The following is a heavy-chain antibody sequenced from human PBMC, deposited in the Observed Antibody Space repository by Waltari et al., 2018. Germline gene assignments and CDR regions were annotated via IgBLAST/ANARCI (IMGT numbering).Heavy chain of an antibody. Sequence: VQLVETGGGLLQPGGSLSLSCAASGFTVSSNYMSWIRQAPGKGLEWVSDISSSGSTIYYADAVKGRFTISRDNAKNSLYLQMNSLRAEDTAVYYCARDRMGAYQLLPTDYWGQGTLVTVSS. CDR3: ARDRMGAYQLLPTDY. V-gene: IGHV3-11*01. CDR2: ISSSGSTI. J-gene: IGHJ4*02. CDR1: GFTVSSNY. D-gene: IGHD2-2*01.